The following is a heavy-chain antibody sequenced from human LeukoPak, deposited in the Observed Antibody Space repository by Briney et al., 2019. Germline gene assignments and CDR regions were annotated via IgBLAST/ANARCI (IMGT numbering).Heavy chain of an antibody. CDR1: GFTFSSYE. CDR3: ARVTRGYDILTGSKRGLDY. Sequence: PGGSLRLSCAASGFTFSSYEMNWVRQAPGKGLEWVSYISSSGSTIYYADSVKGRFTISRGNAKNSLYLQMNSLRAEDTAVYYCARVTRGYDILTGSKRGLDYWGQGTLVTVSS. V-gene: IGHV3-48*03. CDR2: ISSSGSTI. D-gene: IGHD3-9*01. J-gene: IGHJ4*02.